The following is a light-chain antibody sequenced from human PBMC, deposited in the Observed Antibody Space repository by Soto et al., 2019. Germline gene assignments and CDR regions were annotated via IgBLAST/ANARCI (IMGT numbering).Light chain of an antibody. CDR2: GAS. J-gene: IGKJ1*01. CDR1: QGISSN. V-gene: IGKV1-9*01. CDR3: QKLNTYPPWT. Sequence: QLPQSPSSLSASVGDRVTITCRASQGISSNLAWYQQKPGRAPKLLIFGASTLQSGVPSRFSGSGSGTDFTLTISGLQPEDFATYFCQKLNTYPPWTFGQGTKVEIK.